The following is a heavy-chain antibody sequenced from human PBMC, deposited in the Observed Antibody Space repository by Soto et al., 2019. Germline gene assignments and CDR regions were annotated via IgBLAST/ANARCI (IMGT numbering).Heavy chain of an antibody. CDR1: GYTFTSYA. CDR3: ARDTHLYYDFWSGYSPHGYFDY. Sequence: ASVKVSCKASGYTFTSYAMRWVRQAPGQRLEWMGWINAGNGNTKYSQKFQGRVTITRDTSASTAYMELSSLRSEDTAVYYCARDTHLYYDFWSGYSPHGYFDYWGQGTLVTVSS. J-gene: IGHJ4*02. D-gene: IGHD3-3*01. CDR2: INAGNGNT. V-gene: IGHV1-3*01.